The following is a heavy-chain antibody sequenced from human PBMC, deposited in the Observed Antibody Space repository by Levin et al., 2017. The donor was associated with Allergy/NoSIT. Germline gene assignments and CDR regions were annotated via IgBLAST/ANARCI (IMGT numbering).Heavy chain of an antibody. V-gene: IGHV3-74*01. Sequence: ASVKVSCAASGFAFNTKWMHWVRQAPGKGLVWVAPINTDGSDTNYADSVKGRFTISRDNAKNVLFLQMNTLRAEDTAVYYCARGACSSASCLDSWGQGTLVTVSS. CDR3: ARGACSSASCLDS. J-gene: IGHJ5*01. CDR2: INTDGSDT. CDR1: GFAFNTKW. D-gene: IGHD2-15*01.